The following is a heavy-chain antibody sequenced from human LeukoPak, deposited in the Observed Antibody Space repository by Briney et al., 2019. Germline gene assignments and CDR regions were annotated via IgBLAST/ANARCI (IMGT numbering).Heavy chain of an antibody. CDR1: GFTFSGFA. CDR2: ISGSGDNT. V-gene: IGHV3-23*01. J-gene: IGHJ6*03. CDR3: AKDGSSSGYPYYMDV. D-gene: IGHD5-12*01. Sequence: GGSLRLSCAASGFTFSGFAMSWVRRTPGKGLEWVSGISGSGDNTLYADSVKDRFTISRDNSKNTLYLEMNSLRAEDTAVYYCAKDGSSSGYPYYMDVWGKGTTVTVSS.